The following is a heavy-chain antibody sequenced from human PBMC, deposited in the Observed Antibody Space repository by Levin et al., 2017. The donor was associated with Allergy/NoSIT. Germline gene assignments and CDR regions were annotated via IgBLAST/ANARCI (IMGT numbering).Heavy chain of an antibody. Sequence: TGGSLRLSCTASGFTFTRYAMAWVRQAPGKGLEWVSLISGSLGNTYHADSVKGRFTISRDNPKNMLYLQMSSLRDEDTAVYYCAKDCGRDCRGNQSYYFDDWGQGTLVTVSS. CDR1: GFTFTRYA. CDR2: ISGSLGNT. V-gene: IGHV3-23*01. CDR3: AKDCGRDCRGNQSYYFDD. J-gene: IGHJ4*02. D-gene: IGHD4-23*01.